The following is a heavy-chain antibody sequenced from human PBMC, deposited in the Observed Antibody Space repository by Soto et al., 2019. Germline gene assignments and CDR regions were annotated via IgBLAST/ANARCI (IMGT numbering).Heavy chain of an antibody. D-gene: IGHD3-10*01. CDR2: IYYSGSA. Sequence: PSETLSLTCTVSGGSISSYYWGWIRQPPGKGLEWIGNIYYSGSASYNPSLKSRVTISVDTSKNQVSLKLSSVTAADTAVYYCARDGLVAMVRGVIGYYGMDVWGQGTTVTVSS. J-gene: IGHJ6*02. CDR3: ARDGLVAMVRGVIGYYGMDV. V-gene: IGHV4-39*02. CDR1: GGSISSYY.